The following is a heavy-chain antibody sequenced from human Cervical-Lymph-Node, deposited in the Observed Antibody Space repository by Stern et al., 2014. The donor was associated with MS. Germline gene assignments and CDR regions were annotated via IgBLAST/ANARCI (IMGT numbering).Heavy chain of an antibody. V-gene: IGHV3-30*01. CDR1: GFIFSNYA. Sequence: MQLVESGGGVVQPGRSLRLSCAASGFIFSNYAMHWVRQPPGEVLEWVAVVSADGANTYFADSVKGRFTISRDNSKNTLYLQMNSLKIEDTAIYYCASQIWGQGTMVTVSS. CDR3: ASQI. J-gene: IGHJ3*02. CDR2: VSADGANT.